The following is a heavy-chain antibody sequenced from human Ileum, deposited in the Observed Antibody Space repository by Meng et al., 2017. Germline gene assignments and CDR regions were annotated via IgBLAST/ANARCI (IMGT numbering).Heavy chain of an antibody. Sequence: LQASGPRLVRPSDPLSLTCAVSCGSVRGPSYYWPWIRQPPGKGLEWIGYVFDSGTTKYNPSLSSRVTISSDTSKNRFSLELTSVTAADTAVYYCATDVYGDGLAYLDHWGQGSLVTVSS. CDR2: VFDSGTT. CDR1: CGSVRGPSYY. CDR3: ATDVYGDGLAYLDH. V-gene: IGHV4-61*01. D-gene: IGHD4-17*01. J-gene: IGHJ4*02.